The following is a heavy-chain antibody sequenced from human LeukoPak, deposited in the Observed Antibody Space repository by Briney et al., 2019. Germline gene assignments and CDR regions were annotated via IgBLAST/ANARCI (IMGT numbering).Heavy chain of an antibody. CDR1: GGSFSGYY. CDR2: INHSGST. Sequence: SETLSLTCAVYGGSFSGYYWSWIRQPPGKGLEWIGEINHSGSTNYNPSLKSRVTISVDTSKNQFSLKLSSVTAADTAVYYCVLGDILIGYSSFDYWGQGTLVTVSS. V-gene: IGHV4-34*01. D-gene: IGHD3-9*01. J-gene: IGHJ4*02. CDR3: VLGDILIGYSSFDY.